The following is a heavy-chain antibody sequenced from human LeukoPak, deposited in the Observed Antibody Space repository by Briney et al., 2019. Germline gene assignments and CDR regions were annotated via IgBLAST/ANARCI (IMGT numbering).Heavy chain of an antibody. CDR3: ARASWVSDPDAVR. J-gene: IGHJ4*02. CDR1: GFTVSSNY. D-gene: IGHD3-10*01. Sequence: GGSLRLSCAASGFTVSSNYMSWVRQAPARGPEWVSSLRGNDETFYADSVKGRFTLSRDDSRNTVYLQLNNLRVEDTAIYYCARASWVSDPDAVRWGQGTQVTVSS. V-gene: IGHV3-53*01. CDR2: LRGNDET.